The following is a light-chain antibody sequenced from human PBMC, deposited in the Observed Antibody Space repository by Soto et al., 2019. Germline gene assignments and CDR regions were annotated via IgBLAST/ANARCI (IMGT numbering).Light chain of an antibody. CDR2: GAS. V-gene: IGKV3-20*01. J-gene: IGKJ1*01. CDR3: QQYASSPRT. CDR1: QSVTNSY. Sequence: EILLTQSPGTLSLSPGERATLSCRASQSVTNSYLAWYQQKPGQAPRLLIYGASSRATGIPDRFSGSGSGTDFALTISRLEPEDFAVYYGQQYASSPRTFGQRTKVEIK.